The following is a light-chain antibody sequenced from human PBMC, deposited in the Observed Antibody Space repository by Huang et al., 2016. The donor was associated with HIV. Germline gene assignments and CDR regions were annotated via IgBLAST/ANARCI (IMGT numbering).Light chain of an antibody. CDR2: DAS. Sequence: EVVLTQSPATLSLSAGERATVSCRASHSVSSYLAWYQHQPGQAPRLLIYDASKRATGIPARFSGSGSGTDFTRTISSLEPDDFAVYYCQQRSYWPPTFGPGTKVDIK. J-gene: IGKJ3*01. V-gene: IGKV3-11*01. CDR1: HSVSSY. CDR3: QQRSYWPPT.